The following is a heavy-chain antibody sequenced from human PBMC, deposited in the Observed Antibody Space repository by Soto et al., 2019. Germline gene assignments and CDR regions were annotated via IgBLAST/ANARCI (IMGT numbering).Heavy chain of an antibody. J-gene: IGHJ3*02. CDR1: GYTFTSYG. CDR3: ARGYCSGGSCYDAFAI. V-gene: IGHV1-18*01. D-gene: IGHD2-15*01. Sequence: ASVKVSCKASGYTFTSYGISWVRQAPGQGLEWMGWISAYNGNTNYAQKLQGRVTMTTDTSTSTAYMELRSLRSDDTAVYYCARGYCSGGSCYDAFAIWGQGTMVTVSS. CDR2: ISAYNGNT.